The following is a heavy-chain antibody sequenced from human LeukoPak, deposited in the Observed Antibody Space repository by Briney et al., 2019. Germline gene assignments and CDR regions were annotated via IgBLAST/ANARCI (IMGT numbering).Heavy chain of an antibody. Sequence: SGGSLRLSCAASGFTFSSYWMRWVRQATGKGGEGVANIKQDGREKYYVDCVKGGFNIYRDNAKNSLYLQMNTLRAEDTAVYYCASDYYDSSRYSPSYYYGMDVWGQGPTVTVSS. CDR1: GFTFSSYW. D-gene: IGHD3-22*01. CDR3: ASDYYDSSRYSPSYYYGMDV. J-gene: IGHJ6*02. V-gene: IGHV3-7*01. CDR2: IKQDGREK.